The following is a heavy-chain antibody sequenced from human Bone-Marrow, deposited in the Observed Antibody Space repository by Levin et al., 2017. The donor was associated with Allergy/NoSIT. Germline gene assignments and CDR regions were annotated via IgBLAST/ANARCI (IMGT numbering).Heavy chain of an antibody. J-gene: IGHJ6*02. V-gene: IGHV1-69*13. Sequence: GASVKVSCKVSGGDFSTYGITWVRQAPGQGLEWIGGIIPMFDAANYAQKFQDRVTITADESTTTAYLELRSLRSDDTAVYYCARDRGSVKRDYYYGMDVWGQGTTVSVSS. CDR1: GGDFSTYG. CDR3: ARDRGSVKRDYYYGMDV. CDR2: IIPMFDAA. D-gene: IGHD3-16*01.